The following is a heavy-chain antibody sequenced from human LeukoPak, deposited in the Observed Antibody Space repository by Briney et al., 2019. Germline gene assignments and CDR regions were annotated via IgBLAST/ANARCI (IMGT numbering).Heavy chain of an antibody. CDR1: GYSFTSYW. D-gene: IGHD3-22*01. CDR3: AREVIPYYYDSSGVDY. V-gene: IGHV3-33*01. Sequence: SLKISCKGSGYSFTSYWIGWVRQAPGKGLEWVAVIWYDGSNKYYADSVKGRFTISRDNSKNTLYLQMNSLRAEDTAVYYCAREVIPYYYDSSGVDYWGQGTLVTVPS. J-gene: IGHJ4*02. CDR2: IWYDGSNK.